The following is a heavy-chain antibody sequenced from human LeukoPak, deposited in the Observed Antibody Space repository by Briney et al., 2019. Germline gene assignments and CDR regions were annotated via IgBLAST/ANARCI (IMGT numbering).Heavy chain of an antibody. V-gene: IGHV3-11*04. J-gene: IGHJ5*02. Sequence: GGSLRLSCGASGFTFSDFYMSWIRQAPGKGLDCISYIDKSGSSIHYADSMRGRFTVSRDNAKKLVYLQLSSLRVEDTAVYFCARGSGYFDPWGQGAPVTVSS. D-gene: IGHD2-15*01. CDR3: ARGSGYFDP. CDR1: GFTFSDFY. CDR2: IDKSGSSI.